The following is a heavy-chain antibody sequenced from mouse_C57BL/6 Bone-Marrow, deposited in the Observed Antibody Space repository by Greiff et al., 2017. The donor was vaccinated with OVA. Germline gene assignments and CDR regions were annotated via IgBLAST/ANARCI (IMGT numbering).Heavy chain of an antibody. CDR2: ISDGGSYT. D-gene: IGHD1-1*01. V-gene: IGHV5-4*01. Sequence: EVMLVESGGGLVKPGGSLKLSCAASGFTFSSYAMSWVRQTPEKRLEWVATISDGGSYTYYPDNVKGRFTISRDNAKNNLYLQMSHLKSEDTAMYYCARDRYYGSPAWFAYWGQGTLVTVSA. J-gene: IGHJ3*01. CDR3: ARDRYYGSPAWFAY. CDR1: GFTFSSYA.